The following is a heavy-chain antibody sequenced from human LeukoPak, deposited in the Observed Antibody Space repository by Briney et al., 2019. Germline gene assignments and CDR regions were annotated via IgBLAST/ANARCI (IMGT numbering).Heavy chain of an antibody. Sequence: GGSLRLSCAASGFTFSSYWMHWVRQAPGKGLVWISRINSDGSSTSYADSVKGRFTISRDNAKNTLYLQMNSLGAEDTAVYYCARVYYDILTGYQVYYFDYWGQGTLVTVSS. CDR1: GFTFSSYW. D-gene: IGHD3-9*01. J-gene: IGHJ4*02. V-gene: IGHV3-74*01. CDR2: INSDGSST. CDR3: ARVYYDILTGYQVYYFDY.